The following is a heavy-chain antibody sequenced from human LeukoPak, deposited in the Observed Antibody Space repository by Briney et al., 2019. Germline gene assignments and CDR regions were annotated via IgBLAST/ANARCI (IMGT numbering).Heavy chain of an antibody. J-gene: IGHJ5*02. Sequence: PGGSLRLSCAASGFTFSSYAMSWIRQPPGKGLEWIGEINHSGSTNYNPSLKSRVTISVDTSKNQFPLKLSSVTAADTAVYYCASLRVLRYDFWSGYRINWFDPWGQGTLVTVSS. CDR1: GFTFSSYA. CDR3: ASLRVLRYDFWSGYRINWFDP. CDR2: INHSGST. V-gene: IGHV4-34*01. D-gene: IGHD3-3*01.